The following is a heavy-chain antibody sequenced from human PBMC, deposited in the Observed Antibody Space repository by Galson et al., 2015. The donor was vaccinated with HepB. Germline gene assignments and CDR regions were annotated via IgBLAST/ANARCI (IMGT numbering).Heavy chain of an antibody. D-gene: IGHD3-10*01. CDR3: AKDKSSYYFDS. CDR1: GFTFGNYG. V-gene: IGHV3-33*06. J-gene: IGHJ4*02. Sequence: SLRLSCAASGFTFGNYGMHWVRQAPGKGLEWVAVIWNDGNNRYYSDSVKGRFSISRDNSKNTLYLQMNSLRAEDTAMYYCAKDKSSYYFDSWGQGALVTVSS. CDR2: IWNDGNNR.